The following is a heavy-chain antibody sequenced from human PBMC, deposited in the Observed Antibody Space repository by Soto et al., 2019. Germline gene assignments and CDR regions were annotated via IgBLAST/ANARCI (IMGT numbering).Heavy chain of an antibody. CDR1: GYSFTSYW. CDR2: IYPGDSDT. J-gene: IGHJ3*02. Sequence: GESLKISCKGSGYSFTSYWIGWVRQMPGKGLEWMGIIYPGDSDTRYSPSFQGQVTISADKSISTAYLQWSRLKASDTAMYYCARLGLWGGSSWHHDAFDIWGQGTMVTVSS. D-gene: IGHD6-13*01. CDR3: ARLGLWGGSSWHHDAFDI. V-gene: IGHV5-51*01.